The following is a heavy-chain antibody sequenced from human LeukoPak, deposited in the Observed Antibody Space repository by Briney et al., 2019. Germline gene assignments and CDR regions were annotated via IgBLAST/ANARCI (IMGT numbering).Heavy chain of an antibody. V-gene: IGHV3-23*01. J-gene: IGHJ6*03. Sequence: PGGSLRLSCAASGFTFSSYGMSWVRQAPGKGLEWVSAISGSGGSTYYADSAKGRFTISRDNAKNTLYLQMNSLRAEDTAVYYCAKYYGDDPDYYYYMDVWGKGTTVTISS. D-gene: IGHD4-17*01. CDR2: ISGSGGST. CDR3: AKYYGDDPDYYYYMDV. CDR1: GFTFSSYG.